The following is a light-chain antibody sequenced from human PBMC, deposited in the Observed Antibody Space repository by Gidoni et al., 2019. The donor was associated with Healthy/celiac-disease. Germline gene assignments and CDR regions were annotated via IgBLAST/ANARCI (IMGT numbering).Light chain of an antibody. V-gene: IGKV4-1*01. Sequence: DIVMTQSPDSLAVSLGERATINSKSSQSILYSSNNKNDLAWYQQKPGQPPKLLIYWASTRESGVPDRFSGSGSGTDFTLTISSLQAEDVAVYYCQQYYGTPITFXQXTRLEIK. CDR1: QSILYSSNNKND. CDR2: WAS. CDR3: QQYYGTPIT. J-gene: IGKJ5*01.